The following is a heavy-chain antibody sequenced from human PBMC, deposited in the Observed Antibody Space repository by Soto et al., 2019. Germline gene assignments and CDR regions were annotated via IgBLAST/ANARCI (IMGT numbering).Heavy chain of an antibody. J-gene: IGHJ4*02. CDR3: AKEDPSGRYSLDY. D-gene: IGHD1-26*01. V-gene: IGHV3-30*18. Sequence: QPGGSLRLSCEASGFTLRGYGIHWVHLAPGKGLEWVAVILYNGTNEYYEDSVKGRFTISRDNSKNTLYLQMNSLRIEDTAVYFCAKEDPSGRYSLDYWGQGSQVTVSS. CDR1: GFTLRGYG. CDR2: ILYNGTNE.